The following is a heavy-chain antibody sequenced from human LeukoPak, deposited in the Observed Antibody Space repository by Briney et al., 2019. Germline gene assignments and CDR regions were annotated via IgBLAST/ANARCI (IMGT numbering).Heavy chain of an antibody. D-gene: IGHD3-16*02. Sequence: ASVKVSCTASGYSFSDFYIHWLRQAPGQGLEWLGWINPNSGGTNFAQYFQGRVTMTTDTSTSTAYMELRSLRSDDTAVYYCARGEGVNYRYSGFGYFNAVDYWGQGTLVTVSS. CDR3: ARGEGVNYRYSGFGYFNAVDY. J-gene: IGHJ4*02. V-gene: IGHV1-2*02. CDR2: INPNSGGT. CDR1: GYSFSDFY.